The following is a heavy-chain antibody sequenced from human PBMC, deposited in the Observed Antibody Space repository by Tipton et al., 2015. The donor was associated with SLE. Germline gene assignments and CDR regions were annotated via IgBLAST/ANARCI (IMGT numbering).Heavy chain of an antibody. CDR2: VSYNGRS. J-gene: IGHJ3*02. CDR3: AKETEADNEDLVGAFDI. CDR1: GASMNSNY. Sequence: TLSLTCSVSGASMNSNYWSWVRQPLGKGLEWIGFVSYNGRSRYNPSLESRVTVSVDRTKNQFSLKLTSVTAADTAVYYCAKETEADNEDLVGAFDIWGQGTMVTVSS. V-gene: IGHV4-59*12. D-gene: IGHD6-6*01.